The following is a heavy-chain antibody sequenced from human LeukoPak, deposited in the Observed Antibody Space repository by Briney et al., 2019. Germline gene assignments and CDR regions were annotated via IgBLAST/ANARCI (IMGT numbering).Heavy chain of an antibody. D-gene: IGHD1-26*01. V-gene: IGHV1-69*04. CDR2: IIPILGIA. CDR3: ATLNIVGFAGIFYY. J-gene: IGHJ4*02. CDR1: GGTFSSYA. Sequence: VASVKVSCKASGGTFSSYAISWVRQAPGQGLEWMGRIIPILGIANYAQKFQGRVTITADNSTSTAYVELSSLRSEDTAVYYCATLNIVGFAGIFYYWGQGTLVTVSS.